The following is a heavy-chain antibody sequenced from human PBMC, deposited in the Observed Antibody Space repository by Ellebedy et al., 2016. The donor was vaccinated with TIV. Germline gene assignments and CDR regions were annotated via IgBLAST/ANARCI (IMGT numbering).Heavy chain of an antibody. CDR3: ARCLPGATVFDF. J-gene: IGHJ4*02. V-gene: IGHV1-69*13. CDR2: IIPSFVTT. D-gene: IGHD1-26*01. Sequence: SVKVSCXASGGSFGSWPVNWVRQAPGQGLEWMGAIIPSFVTTHYAQTFQDRVTITADESTSTAFMELSSLTFEDTAVYYCARCLPGATVFDFWGRGALVTVSS. CDR1: GGSFGSWP.